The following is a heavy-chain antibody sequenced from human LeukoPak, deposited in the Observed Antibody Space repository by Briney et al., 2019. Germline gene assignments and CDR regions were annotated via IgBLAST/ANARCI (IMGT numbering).Heavy chain of an antibody. CDR3: AKSKRFSGTYSFDY. Sequence: GGSLRLSCAASGFTFSSYSMNWVRQAPGKGREGVSYISSSSSTIYYASSVKGRFTISRDNAKNSLSLQMNSLRVEDTAVYYCAKSKRFSGTYSFDYWGQGTLVTVSS. CDR1: GFTFSSYS. V-gene: IGHV3-48*01. D-gene: IGHD3-10*01. CDR2: ISSSSSTI. J-gene: IGHJ4*02.